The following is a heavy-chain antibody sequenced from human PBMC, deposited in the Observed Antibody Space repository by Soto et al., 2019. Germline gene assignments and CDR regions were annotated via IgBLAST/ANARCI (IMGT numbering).Heavy chain of an antibody. CDR3: ARSYYDSSGYTYNWFDP. Sequence: ASVKVSCKASGYTFTGYYMHWVRQAPGQGLEWMGWINPNSGGTNYAQKFQGRVTMTRDTSISTAYLELSRLRSDDTAVYYCARSYYDSSGYTYNWFDPWGQGTLVTVSS. J-gene: IGHJ5*02. CDR2: INPNSGGT. CDR1: GYTFTGYY. V-gene: IGHV1-2*02. D-gene: IGHD3-22*01.